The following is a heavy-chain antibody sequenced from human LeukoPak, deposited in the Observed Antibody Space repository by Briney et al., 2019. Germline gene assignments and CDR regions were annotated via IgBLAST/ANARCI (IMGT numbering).Heavy chain of an antibody. V-gene: IGHV5-51*01. Sequence: GESLKISCKGSGYSFTSHWIGWVRQIPGKGLEWMGIVNPDDSDTIYSPSFQGQVTISADESITTAYLQWSSLKAPDTAMYYCARLRWPRGGRSSFDYWGQGALVTVSS. CDR2: VNPDDSDT. CDR1: GYSFTSHW. D-gene: IGHD3-10*01. J-gene: IGHJ4*02. CDR3: ARLRWPRGGRSSFDY.